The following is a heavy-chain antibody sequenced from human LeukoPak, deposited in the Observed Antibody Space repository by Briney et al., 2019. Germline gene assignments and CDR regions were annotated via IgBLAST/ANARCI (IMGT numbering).Heavy chain of an antibody. CDR1: GFPFSTYS. Sequence: PGGSLRLSCVTSGFPFSTYSMNWVRQALGKGLEWVSYISSSSSTIYYADSVKGRFTISRDNAKNSLYLQMNSLRAEDTAVYYCARDHCSSTSCYVDYWGQGTLVTVSS. CDR2: ISSSSSTI. V-gene: IGHV3-48*01. J-gene: IGHJ4*02. CDR3: ARDHCSSTSCYVDY. D-gene: IGHD2-2*01.